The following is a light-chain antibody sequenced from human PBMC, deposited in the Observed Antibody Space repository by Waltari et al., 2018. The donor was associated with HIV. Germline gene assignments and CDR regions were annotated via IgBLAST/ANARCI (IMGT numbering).Light chain of an antibody. V-gene: IGLV1-44*01. J-gene: IGLJ3*02. CDR3: ATWDDSLDGPM. CDR1: ISDIGSNT. CDR2: SND. Sequence: QSVLTQPPSASGTPGQRVTISCSGSISDIGSNTVNWYQQLPGTAPKLLISSNDQRASGVPDRFSGSKSGTSASLAISGLRSEDEADYYCATWDDSLDGPMFGGGTKLTVL.